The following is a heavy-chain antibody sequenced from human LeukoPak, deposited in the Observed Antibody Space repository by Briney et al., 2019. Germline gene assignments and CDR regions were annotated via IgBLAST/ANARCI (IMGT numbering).Heavy chain of an antibody. V-gene: IGHV4-34*01. Sequence: PSETLSLTCAVYGGSFSGYYWSWIRQPPGKGLEWIGEINHGGSTNYNPSLKSRVTISVDTSKNQFSLKLSSVTAADTAVYYCARHSVAGTNWFDPWGQGTLVTVSS. D-gene: IGHD6-19*01. CDR2: INHGGST. J-gene: IGHJ5*02. CDR3: ARHSVAGTNWFDP. CDR1: GGSFSGYY.